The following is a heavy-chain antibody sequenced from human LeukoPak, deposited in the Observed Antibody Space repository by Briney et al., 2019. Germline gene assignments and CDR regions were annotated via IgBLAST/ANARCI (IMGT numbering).Heavy chain of an antibody. D-gene: IGHD3-16*02. V-gene: IGHV4-59*01. CDR3: AREYSDYVWGSYRPGAFDI. CDR2: IYYSGST. J-gene: IGHJ3*02. Sequence: SETLSLTCTVSGGSISSYYWSWIRQPPGKGLEWIGYIYYSGSTNYNPSLKSRVTISVDTPKNQFSLKLSSVTAADTAVYYCAREYSDYVWGSYRPGAFDIWGQGTMVTVSS. CDR1: GGSISSYY.